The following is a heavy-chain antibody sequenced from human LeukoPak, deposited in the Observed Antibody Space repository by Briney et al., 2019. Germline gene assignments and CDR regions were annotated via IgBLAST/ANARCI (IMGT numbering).Heavy chain of an antibody. J-gene: IGHJ6*03. CDR2: ISDDGSNK. Sequence: PGGSLRLSCAASGFIFSSYGMHWVRQAPGKGLEWVAVISDDGSNKYYGDSVKGRFTISRDNSKNTLYLQMNSLRAEDTAVYYCARAFWELLFYYYYMDVWGKGTTVTVSS. CDR1: GFIFSSYG. V-gene: IGHV3-30*03. D-gene: IGHD1-26*01. CDR3: ARAFWELLFYYYYMDV.